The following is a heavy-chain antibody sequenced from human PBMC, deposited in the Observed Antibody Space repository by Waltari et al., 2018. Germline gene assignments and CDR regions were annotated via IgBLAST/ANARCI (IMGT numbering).Heavy chain of an antibody. CDR2: IVVGSGNT. Sequence: QMQLVQSGPEVKKPGTSVKVSCKGSGFPFTSSAMQWVQQARGQRLEWIGWIVVGSGNTNYAQKFQERVTITRDMSTSTAYMELSSLRSEDTAVYYCAAGRGYSYVGWGQGTLVTVSS. CDR1: GFPFTSSA. V-gene: IGHV1-58*02. CDR3: AAGRGYSYVG. D-gene: IGHD5-18*01. J-gene: IGHJ4*02.